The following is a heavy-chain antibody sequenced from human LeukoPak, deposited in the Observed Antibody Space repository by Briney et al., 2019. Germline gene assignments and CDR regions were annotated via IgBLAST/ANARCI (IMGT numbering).Heavy chain of an antibody. J-gene: IGHJ4*02. CDR2: INAGNGDT. Sequence: GASVKVSCKASGYTFINYAIHWVRQAPGQRLEWMGWINAGNGDTKYSQEFQGRVSITKDTSESTVYMELSSLRSEGMAVYYCARDAEHSGSPLDYWGQGTLVTVSS. D-gene: IGHD1-26*01. CDR3: ARDAEHSGSPLDY. CDR1: GYTFINYA. V-gene: IGHV1-3*03.